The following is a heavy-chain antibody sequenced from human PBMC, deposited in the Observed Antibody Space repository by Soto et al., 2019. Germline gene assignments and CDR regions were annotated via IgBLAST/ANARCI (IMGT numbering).Heavy chain of an antibody. CDR3: ARYSNTALSGMDV. D-gene: IGHD6-13*01. Sequence: SETLSLTCTVSGGSISSRDYYWSWIRQPPGKGLEWIGYISYSGSTYYNPSLNSRVTISLETSKSQFSLKLGSVTAADTAVYYCARYSNTALSGMDVWGQGTTVTVSS. CDR1: GGSISSRDYY. CDR2: ISYSGST. V-gene: IGHV4-30-4*01. J-gene: IGHJ6*02.